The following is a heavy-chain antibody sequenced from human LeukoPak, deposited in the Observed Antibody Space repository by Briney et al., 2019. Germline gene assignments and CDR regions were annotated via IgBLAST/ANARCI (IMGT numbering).Heavy chain of an antibody. D-gene: IGHD2-15*01. J-gene: IGHJ4*02. CDR1: GFTFSSYS. Sequence: GGSLRLSCAASGFTFSSYSMNWVRQAPGKGLEWVSSISSSSSYIYYADSVKGRFTISRDNSKNTLYLQMNSLRAEDTAVYYCAKETIGYCSGGSCYSKDYWGQGTLVTVSS. V-gene: IGHV3-21*04. CDR3: AKETIGYCSGGSCYSKDY. CDR2: ISSSSSYI.